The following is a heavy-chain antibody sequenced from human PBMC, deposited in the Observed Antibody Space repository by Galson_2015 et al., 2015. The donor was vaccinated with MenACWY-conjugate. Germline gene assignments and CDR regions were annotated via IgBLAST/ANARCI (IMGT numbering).Heavy chain of an antibody. Sequence: SLRLSCAASGFTFSSYAMSWVRQAPGKGLEWVSSISNTDGRTYYADSVKGRFTISRDNSKNTLYLQMNSLRAEDTAVYYCTKKGSNWNYINPPGFDYWGQGTLVTVSS. CDR3: TKKGSNWNYINPPGFDY. J-gene: IGHJ4*02. CDR2: ISNTDGRT. D-gene: IGHD1-7*01. CDR1: GFTFSSYA. V-gene: IGHV3-23*01.